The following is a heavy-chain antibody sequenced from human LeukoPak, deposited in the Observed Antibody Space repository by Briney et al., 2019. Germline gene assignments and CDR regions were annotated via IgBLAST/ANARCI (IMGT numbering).Heavy chain of an antibody. D-gene: IGHD3-22*01. CDR2: INHSGST. CDR3: AREPPYDYYDSSGYGRLFDY. V-gene: IGHV4-59*12. Sequence: SETLSLTCTVSGGSISSYYWSWIWQPPGKGLEWIGEINHSGSTNYNPSLKSRVTISVDTSKNQFSLKLSSVTAADTAVYYCAREPPYDYYDSSGYGRLFDYWGQGTLVTVSS. CDR1: GGSISSYY. J-gene: IGHJ4*02.